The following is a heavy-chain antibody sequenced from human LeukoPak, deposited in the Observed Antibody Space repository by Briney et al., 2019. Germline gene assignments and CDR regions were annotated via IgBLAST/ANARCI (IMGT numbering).Heavy chain of an antibody. CDR1: GFIFSSYG. D-gene: IGHD6-13*01. V-gene: IGHV3-33*01. CDR3: ARELSAGILLDY. J-gene: IGHJ4*02. Sequence: PGGSLRLSCAASGFIFSSYGMHWVRQAPGKGLEWVAVIWYDGSNKQYADSAKGRFTISRDNSKNTLYLEMNSLRAEDTAVYYCARELSAGILLDYWGQGALVTVSS. CDR2: IWYDGSNK.